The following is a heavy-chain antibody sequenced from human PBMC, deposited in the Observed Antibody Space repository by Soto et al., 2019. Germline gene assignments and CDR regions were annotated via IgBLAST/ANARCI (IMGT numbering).Heavy chain of an antibody. D-gene: IGHD6-19*01. Sequence: EVQLVESGGGVVRPGGSLRLSCAASGFTFDDYGMSWVRQAPGKGLEWVSGINWNGGSTGYADSVKGRFTISRDNAKNSLYLQMNSLRAEDTALYHCAIGRLAVAGTAAGAFDIWGQGTMVTVSS. CDR1: GFTFDDYG. J-gene: IGHJ3*02. CDR3: AIGRLAVAGTAAGAFDI. V-gene: IGHV3-20*01. CDR2: INWNGGST.